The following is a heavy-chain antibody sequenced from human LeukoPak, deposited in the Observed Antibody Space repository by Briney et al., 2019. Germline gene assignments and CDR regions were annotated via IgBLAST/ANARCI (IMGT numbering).Heavy chain of an antibody. CDR2: IYHTGST. Sequence: SETLSLTCTISGGSVSDYYWSWIRQSPGKGLEWFGYIYHTGSTSYSPSLKSRVTISADTSQNQFSLKLSSVTAADMAVYYCASRKLGNDYWGQGTLVTVSS. CDR1: GGSVSDYY. J-gene: IGHJ4*02. D-gene: IGHD7-27*01. CDR3: ASRKLGNDY. V-gene: IGHV4-59*02.